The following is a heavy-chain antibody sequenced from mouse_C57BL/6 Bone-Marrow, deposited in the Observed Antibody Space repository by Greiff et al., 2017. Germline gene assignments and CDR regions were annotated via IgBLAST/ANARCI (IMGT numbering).Heavy chain of an antibody. CDR2: ISDGGSYT. CDR1: GFTFSSYA. CDR3: ARHYGYDVYAMDY. Sequence: EVQVVESGGGLVKPGGSLKLSCAASGFTFSSYAMSWVRQTPEKRLEWVATISDGGSYTYYPDNVKGRFTISRDNAKNNLYLQMSHLKSEDTAMYYCARHYGYDVYAMDYWGQGTSVTVSS. V-gene: IGHV5-4*01. D-gene: IGHD2-2*01. J-gene: IGHJ4*01.